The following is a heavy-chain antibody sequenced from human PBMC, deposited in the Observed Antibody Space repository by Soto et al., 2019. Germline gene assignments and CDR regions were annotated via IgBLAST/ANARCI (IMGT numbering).Heavy chain of an antibody. CDR3: AREVGGPAAISYFDY. Sequence: QVQLVESGGGVVQPGRSLRLSCAASGFTFSSYAMHWVRQAPGKGLEWVAVISYDGSNKYYADSVKGRFTISRDNSKNTLYLQMNRLRAEDTAVYYCAREVGGPAAISYFDYWGQGTLVTVSS. CDR1: GFTFSSYA. D-gene: IGHD2-2*01. V-gene: IGHV3-30-3*01. J-gene: IGHJ4*02. CDR2: ISYDGSNK.